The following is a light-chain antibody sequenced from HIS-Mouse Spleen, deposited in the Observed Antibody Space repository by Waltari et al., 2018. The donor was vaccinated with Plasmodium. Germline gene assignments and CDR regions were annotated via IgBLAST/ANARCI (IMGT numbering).Light chain of an antibody. V-gene: IGLV3-1*01. CDR2: QDS. J-gene: IGLJ2*01. Sequence: SYELTQPPSVSVSPGQTASIPCSGDKLGDTYSCWYQQKPGQSPVLVIYQDSKRPSGIHERFSGSNSGNTATLTISGTQAMDEADYYCQAWDSSTGVFGGGTKLTVL. CDR1: KLGDTY. CDR3: QAWDSSTGV.